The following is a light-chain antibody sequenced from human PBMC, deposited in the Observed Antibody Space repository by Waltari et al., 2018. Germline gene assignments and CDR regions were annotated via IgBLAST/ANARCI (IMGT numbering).Light chain of an antibody. J-gene: IGKJ4*01. V-gene: IGKV1-5*03. CDR2: KAS. Sequence: DIQMTQSPSTLSASIGDRVTITCRASQSISSWLAWYQQKPGKAPKLLIYKASSLESGVPSRFGGSGSGTEFTLTISSLQPDDFATYYCQQYNSWELTFGGGTKVEIK. CDR3: QQYNSWELT. CDR1: QSISSW.